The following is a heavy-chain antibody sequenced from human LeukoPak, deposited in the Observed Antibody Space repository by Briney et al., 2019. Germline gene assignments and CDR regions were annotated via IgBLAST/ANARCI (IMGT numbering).Heavy chain of an antibody. Sequence: PGGSLRLSCEASGFTFSNYSMNWVRQAPGKGLEWVSYIRSSSSTIYYADSVKGRFTISRDNAKNSLYLQMNSLRAEDTAVYYCAREGDGYNYDYWGQGTLVTVSS. D-gene: IGHD5-24*01. CDR1: GFTFSNYS. CDR3: AREGDGYNYDY. J-gene: IGHJ4*02. CDR2: IRSSSSTI. V-gene: IGHV3-48*01.